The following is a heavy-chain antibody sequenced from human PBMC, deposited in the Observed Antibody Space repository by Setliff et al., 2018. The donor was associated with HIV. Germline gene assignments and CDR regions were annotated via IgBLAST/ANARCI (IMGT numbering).Heavy chain of an antibody. Sequence: PSETLSLTCTVSAGSIRSSTYYWARIRQPPGKGLEWIGTIYYSGSTYYNPSLKSRATISVDMSKNQFSLRLSSVTAADTAVYYCIIAYSSGWLAPMGFDSWGQGTLVTVSS. J-gene: IGHJ4*02. CDR2: IYYSGST. CDR3: IIAYSSGWLAPMGFDS. CDR1: AGSIRSSTYY. D-gene: IGHD6-19*01. V-gene: IGHV4-39*01.